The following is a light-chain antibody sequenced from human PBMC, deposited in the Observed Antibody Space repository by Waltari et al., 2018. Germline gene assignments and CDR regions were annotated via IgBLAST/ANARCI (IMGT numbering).Light chain of an antibody. V-gene: IGKV3-11*01. CDR1: QIFRSF. J-gene: IGKJ2*01. CDR2: DAS. CDR3: RQQNNRPYT. Sequence: IVLTQPPATLSLSPGETPTLSCRARQIFRSFLARYQQKPGQPPRLLIFDASSRAPGVPAKFRGSGSGTDFTLTVSNLEPEDVSVYYCRQQNNRPYTFGQGTRVEIK.